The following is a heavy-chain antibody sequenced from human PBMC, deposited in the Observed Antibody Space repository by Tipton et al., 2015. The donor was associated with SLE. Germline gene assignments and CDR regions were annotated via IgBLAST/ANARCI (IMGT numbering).Heavy chain of an antibody. CDR3: ARSHYYGSGSYHH. Sequence: TLSLTCAVSGGSFVGYYWSWIRQPPGKGLEWIGEINHRGSTNYNPSLKSRVTISLDTSKTQFSLRLSSVTAADTAVYYCARSHYYGSGSYHHWGQGTLVTVSS. J-gene: IGHJ5*02. V-gene: IGHV4-34*01. D-gene: IGHD3-10*01. CDR2: INHRGST. CDR1: GGSFVGYY.